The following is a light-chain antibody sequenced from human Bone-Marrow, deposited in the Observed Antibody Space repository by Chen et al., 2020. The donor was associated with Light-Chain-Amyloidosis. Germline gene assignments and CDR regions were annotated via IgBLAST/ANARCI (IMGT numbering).Light chain of an antibody. CDR2: EDD. CDR3: QSYQGSSQGV. J-gene: IGLJ3*02. V-gene: IGLV6-57*01. Sequence: NFMLTQPHSVSESPGKTVIISCTRSSGSIATNYVQWYQQRPGSSPTTVIYEDDQRPSGVPDRFSGAIARSSNSASLTISGLKTEGEADYYCQSYQGSSQGVFGGGTKLTVL. CDR1: SGSIATNY.